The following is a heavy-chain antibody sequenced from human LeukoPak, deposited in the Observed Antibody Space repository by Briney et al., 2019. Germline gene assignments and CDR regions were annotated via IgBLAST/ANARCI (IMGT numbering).Heavy chain of an antibody. Sequence: PSETLSLTCNVSGGSISSFYWNWIRQPAGKGLEWIGRIYTSGSTNYNPSLKSRVTMSVDTSKNQFSLKLSSVTAADTAVYYCARDSVAGTDYWGQGTLVTVSS. V-gene: IGHV4-4*07. CDR2: IYTSGST. D-gene: IGHD6-19*01. CDR3: ARDSVAGTDY. J-gene: IGHJ4*02. CDR1: GGSISSFY.